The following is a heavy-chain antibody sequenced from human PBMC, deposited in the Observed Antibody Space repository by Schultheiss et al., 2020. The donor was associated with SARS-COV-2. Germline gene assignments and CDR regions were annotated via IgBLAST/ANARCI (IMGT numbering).Heavy chain of an antibody. Sequence: ASVKVSCKASGYTFASYDVSWVRQATGQGLEWMGWMNPNSGGTNYAQKFQGWVTMTRDTSISTAYMELSSLRSEDTAVYYCARLKGGFWSGYGNWFDPWGQGTLVTVSS. J-gene: IGHJ5*02. D-gene: IGHD3-3*01. CDR2: MNPNSGGT. CDR3: ARLKGGFWSGYGNWFDP. CDR1: GYTFASYD. V-gene: IGHV1-2*04.